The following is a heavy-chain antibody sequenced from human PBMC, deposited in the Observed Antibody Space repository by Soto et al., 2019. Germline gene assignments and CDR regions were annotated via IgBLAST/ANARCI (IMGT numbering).Heavy chain of an antibody. D-gene: IGHD3-10*01. CDR1: GFTFSSYA. J-gene: IGHJ5*02. V-gene: IGHV3-23*01. Sequence: GRSLRLSCAASGFTFSSYAMSWVRQDPGKGLEWLSAISGSGGSTYYADSVKGRFTISRDNSKNTLYLQMNSLRAEDTAVYYFSKDHGEAGAITWFDPCGEGTLVTXSS. CDR2: ISGSGGST. CDR3: SKDHGEAGAITWFDP.